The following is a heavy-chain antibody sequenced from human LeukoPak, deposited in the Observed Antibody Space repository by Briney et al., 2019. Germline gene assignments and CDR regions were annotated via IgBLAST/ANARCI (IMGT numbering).Heavy chain of an antibody. CDR1: GGTFSSYP. Sequence: SVKVSCKVSGGTFSSYPISWVRQAPGQGLEWMGEITPIFGEAQNAEKFQGRVTITADVSTTKTSTTTYMELSSLRSEDTAMYYCARDRAYCSSTSCYDAFDIWGQGTMITVSS. CDR2: ITPIFGEA. V-gene: IGHV1-69*13. J-gene: IGHJ3*02. D-gene: IGHD2-2*01. CDR3: ARDRAYCSSTSCYDAFDI.